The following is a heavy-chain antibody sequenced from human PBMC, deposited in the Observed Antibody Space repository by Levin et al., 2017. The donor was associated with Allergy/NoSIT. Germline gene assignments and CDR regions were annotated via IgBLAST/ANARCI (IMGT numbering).Heavy chain of an antibody. V-gene: IGHV4-34*01. CDR2: INHSGST. CDR3: ARGYPGFPTRYCSSTSCYRRGKASKIVAYFDY. J-gene: IGHJ4*02. D-gene: IGHD2-2*01. Sequence: SETLSLTCAVYGGSFSGYYWSWIRQPPGKGLEWIGEINHSGSTNYNPSLKSRVTISVDTSKNQFSLKLSSVTAADTAVYYCARGYPGFPTRYCSSTSCYRRGKASKIVAYFDYWGQGTLVTVSS. CDR1: GGSFSGYY.